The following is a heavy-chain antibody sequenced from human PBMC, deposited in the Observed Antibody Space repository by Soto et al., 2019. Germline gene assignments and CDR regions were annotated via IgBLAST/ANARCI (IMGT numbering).Heavy chain of an antibody. J-gene: IGHJ6*01. Sequence: QVQLQESGPGLVKPSETLSLTCTVSGGSISSYYWSWIRQPPGKGLEWIGYIYYSGSTNYNPSLKSRVTISVDTSKNQFSLKLSSVTAADTAVYYCARAKRFLEWPDAPLRYYYYGMDVW. CDR1: GGSISSYY. D-gene: IGHD3-3*01. CDR3: ARAKRFLEWPDAPLRYYYYGMDV. CDR2: IYYSGST. V-gene: IGHV4-59*01.